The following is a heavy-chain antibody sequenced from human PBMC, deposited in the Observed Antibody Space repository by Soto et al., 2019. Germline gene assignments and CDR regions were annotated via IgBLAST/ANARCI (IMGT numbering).Heavy chain of an antibody. D-gene: IGHD3-3*01. J-gene: IGHJ4*02. Sequence: SVKVSCKASGGTFSSYTISWVRQAPGQGLEWMGRIIPILGIANYAQKFQGRVTITADKSTSTAYMELSSLRSEDTAVYYCARDLFGVVSPYPSGYWGQGTLVTVSS. CDR2: IIPILGIA. V-gene: IGHV1-69*04. CDR3: ARDLFGVVSPYPSGY. CDR1: GGTFSSYT.